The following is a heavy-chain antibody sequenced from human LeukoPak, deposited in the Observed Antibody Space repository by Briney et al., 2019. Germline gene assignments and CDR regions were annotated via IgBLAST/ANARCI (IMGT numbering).Heavy chain of an antibody. D-gene: IGHD6-13*01. CDR3: AKVLGAAAGGVDY. V-gene: IGHV3-23*01. Sequence: PGGSLRLSCVASGFSFSNLAMGWVRQAPGKGLEWVSVISDSGGTTYYADSVKGRFTISRDNSRNTLYLRMNSLRVEDTAVYYCAKVLGAAAGGVDYWGQGTLVTVSS. J-gene: IGHJ4*02. CDR1: GFSFSNLA. CDR2: ISDSGGTT.